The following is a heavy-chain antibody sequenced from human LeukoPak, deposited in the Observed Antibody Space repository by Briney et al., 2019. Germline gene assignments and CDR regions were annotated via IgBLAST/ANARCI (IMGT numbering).Heavy chain of an antibody. CDR2: IYYSGST. D-gene: IGHD2-15*01. CDR3: ATFSLLEDAYYYYGMDV. Sequence: SETLSLTCTVSGGSISSYYWSWIRQPPGKGLEWIGYIYYSGSTNYNPSLKSRVTISVDTSKNQFSLKLSSVTAADTAVYYCATFSLLEDAYYYYGMDVWGQGTTVTVSS. J-gene: IGHJ6*02. V-gene: IGHV4-59*01. CDR1: GGSISSYY.